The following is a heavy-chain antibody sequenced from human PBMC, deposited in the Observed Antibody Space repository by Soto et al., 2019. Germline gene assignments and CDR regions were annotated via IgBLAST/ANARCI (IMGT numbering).Heavy chain of an antibody. V-gene: IGHV3-30*18. CDR2: ISYDGSNK. Sequence: QVQLVESGGGVVQPGRSLRLSCAASGFTFSSYGMHWVRQAPGKGLEWVAVISYDGSNKYYADSVKGRFTISRDNSKNPLYLQMTSLRAEDTAVYYCAQDLDRGLDYWGQGTLVTVSS. D-gene: IGHD1-1*01. CDR1: GFTFSSYG. J-gene: IGHJ4*02. CDR3: AQDLDRGLDY.